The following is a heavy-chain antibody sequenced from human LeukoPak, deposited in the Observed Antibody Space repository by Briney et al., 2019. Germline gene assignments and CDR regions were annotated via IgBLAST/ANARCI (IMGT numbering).Heavy chain of an antibody. V-gene: IGHV3-23*01. D-gene: IGHD1-26*01. Sequence: GGSLRLSCAASGFTFSSYAMRWVRQAPGKGLEWVSAISGSGGSTYYADSVKGRFTISRDNAKNSLYLQMNSLRAEDTAVYYCARSIVGATLFDYWGQGTLVTVSS. CDR1: GFTFSSYA. CDR2: ISGSGGST. J-gene: IGHJ4*02. CDR3: ARSIVGATLFDY.